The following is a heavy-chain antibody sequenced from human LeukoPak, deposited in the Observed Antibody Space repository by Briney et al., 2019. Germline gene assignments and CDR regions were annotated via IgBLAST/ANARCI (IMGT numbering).Heavy chain of an antibody. D-gene: IGHD6-19*01. Sequence: GGSPRLSCAASGFTFSSYAMSWVRQAPGEGLEWVSGISGSRGTTYYADSVKGRLTISRDSSKNTLYLQMNSLRADDTAVYYCAKERTGGWPFDYWGQGTQFTVSS. J-gene: IGHJ4*02. V-gene: IGHV3-23*01. CDR2: ISGSRGTT. CDR3: AKERTGGWPFDY. CDR1: GFTFSSYA.